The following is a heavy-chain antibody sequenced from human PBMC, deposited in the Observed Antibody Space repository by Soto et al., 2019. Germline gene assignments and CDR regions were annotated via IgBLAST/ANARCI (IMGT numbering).Heavy chain of an antibody. D-gene: IGHD3-10*01. CDR3: SRGGASGATTNY. J-gene: IGHJ4*02. V-gene: IGHV4-59*01. CDR2: IYYSGTT. Sequence: SETLSRTCTVSGGSISSYYWSWIRQPPGKGLEWIGNIYYSGTTDYNPSLKSRVTMSVDTSRNQFSLKLSSVTAADTAMYHCSRGGASGATTNYWGQGTLVTVS. CDR1: GGSISSYY.